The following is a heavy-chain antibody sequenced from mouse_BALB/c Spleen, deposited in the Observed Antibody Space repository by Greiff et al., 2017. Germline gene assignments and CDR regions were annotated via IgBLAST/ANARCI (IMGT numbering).Heavy chain of an antibody. CDR1: GYTFTSYY. D-gene: IGHD1-2*01. J-gene: IGHJ4*01. CDR2: INPSNGGT. V-gene: IGHV1S81*02. Sequence: QVQLQQPGAELVKPGASVKLSCKASGYTFTSYYMYWVKQRPGQGLEWIGGINPSNGGTNFNEKFKSKATLTVDKSSSTAYMQLSSLTSEDSAVYYCTRGGKSVTTATGYYAMDYWGQGTSVTVSS. CDR3: TRGGKSVTTATGYYAMDY.